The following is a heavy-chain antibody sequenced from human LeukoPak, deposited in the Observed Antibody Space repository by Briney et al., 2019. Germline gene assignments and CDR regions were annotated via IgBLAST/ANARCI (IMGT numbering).Heavy chain of an antibody. CDR2: ITNRGDTV. CDR3: ALSSIHKDYYFGMDV. Sequence: GALRLSCAAPGFTFRDFYIAGVRPASGEGLGGPSFITNRGDTVFYADSVKGRFTVSRDNAKRSLYLQIESLRDDDTAVYHCALSSIHKDYYFGMDVWGQGTTVTVSS. J-gene: IGHJ6*02. D-gene: IGHD2-2*01. CDR1: GFTFRDFY. V-gene: IGHV3-11*01.